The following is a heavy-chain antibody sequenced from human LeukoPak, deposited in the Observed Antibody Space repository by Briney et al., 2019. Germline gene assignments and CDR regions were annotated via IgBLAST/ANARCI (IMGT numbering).Heavy chain of an antibody. Sequence: GGSLRLSCAASGFTFSIYAMHWVRQAPGKGLEWVAVISSDGSDKYYADSVKGRFTISRDNSKNTLYLQMNSLRAEDTAVYYCAKTIAAANFDYWGQGTLVTVSS. CDR1: GFTFSIYA. J-gene: IGHJ4*02. CDR2: ISSDGSDK. V-gene: IGHV3-30*04. D-gene: IGHD6-13*01. CDR3: AKTIAAANFDY.